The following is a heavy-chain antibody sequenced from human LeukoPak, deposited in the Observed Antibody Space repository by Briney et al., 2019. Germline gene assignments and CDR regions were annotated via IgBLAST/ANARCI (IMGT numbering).Heavy chain of an antibody. Sequence: SETLSLTCAVYGGSFTDYYWSWIRQSPGKGLEWIGEISHGGSTNYNPSLKSRVSISLDTSKNQFSLKLSSVTAADTAVYYCARNNYYDSSGYHDWGQGTLVTVSS. CDR1: GGSFTDYY. CDR2: ISHGGST. J-gene: IGHJ4*02. D-gene: IGHD3-22*01. V-gene: IGHV4-34*01. CDR3: ARNNYYDSSGYHD.